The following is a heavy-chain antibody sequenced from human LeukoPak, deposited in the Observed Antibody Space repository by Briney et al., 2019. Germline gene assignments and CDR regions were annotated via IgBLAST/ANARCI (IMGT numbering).Heavy chain of an antibody. CDR3: AKGVSGTYYAFDV. V-gene: IGHV4-59*02. D-gene: IGHD1-26*01. CDR2: ISNRGST. Sequence: SETLSLTCGVSGASATSHFWSWIRQTPGVGLEWIGYISNRGSTGYKPSLRSRVTISVDSPKNEVSLNVRSVSAADTAVYYCAKGVSGTYYAFDVWGQGRTV. CDR1: GASATSHF. J-gene: IGHJ3*01.